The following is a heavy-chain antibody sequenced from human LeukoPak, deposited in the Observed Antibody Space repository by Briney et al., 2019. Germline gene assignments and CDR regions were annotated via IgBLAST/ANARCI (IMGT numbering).Heavy chain of an antibody. J-gene: IGHJ4*02. Sequence: GRSLRLSCAASGFTFSSYAMHWVRQAPGKGLEWVAVISYDGSNKYYADSVKGRFTISRDNSKNTLYLQMNSLRAEDTAVYYCARASKVYCSSTSCYKDYWGQGTLVTVSS. V-gene: IGHV3-30-3*01. D-gene: IGHD2-2*01. CDR1: GFTFSSYA. CDR3: ARASKVYCSSTSCYKDY. CDR2: ISYDGSNK.